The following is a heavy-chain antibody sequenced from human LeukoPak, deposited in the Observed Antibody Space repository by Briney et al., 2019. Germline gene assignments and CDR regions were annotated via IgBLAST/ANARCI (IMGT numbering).Heavy chain of an antibody. CDR1: GGSFSGYY. J-gene: IGHJ5*02. CDR3: ARGLGYYYGSGSMSWFDP. D-gene: IGHD3-10*01. Sequence: KPSETLSLTCAVYGGSFSGYYWSWIRRPPGKGLEWIGEINHSGSTNYNPSLKSRVTISVDTSKNQFSLKLSSVTAADTAVYYCARGLGYYYGSGSMSWFDPRGQGTLVTVSS. V-gene: IGHV4-34*01. CDR2: INHSGST.